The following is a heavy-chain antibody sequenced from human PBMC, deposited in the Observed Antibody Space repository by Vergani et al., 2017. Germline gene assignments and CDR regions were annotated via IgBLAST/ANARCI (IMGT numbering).Heavy chain of an antibody. CDR2: IDWDDDK. CDR3: ARIGANNWLDP. CDR1: GFSLSNARMG. Sequence: QVTLKESGPVLVKPTETLTLTCTVSGFSLSNARMGVSWIRQPPGKALEWLARIDWDDDKFYSTSLKTRLTISKDTAKNQVVLTMTNMDPVDTATYYCARIGANNWLDPWGQGTLVTVSS. V-gene: IGHV2-70*16. J-gene: IGHJ5*02. D-gene: IGHD1-26*01.